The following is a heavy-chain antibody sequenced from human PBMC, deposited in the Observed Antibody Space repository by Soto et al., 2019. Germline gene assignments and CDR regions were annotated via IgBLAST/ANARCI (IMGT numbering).Heavy chain of an antibody. CDR1: GGSISSSSYY. CDR2: IYYSGST. CDR3: ARRGRLWFGGAYYYYMDV. D-gene: IGHD3-10*01. Sequence: SETLSLTCTVSGGSISSSSYYWGWIRQPPGKGLEWIGSIYYSGSTYYNPSLKSRVTISVDTSKNQFSLKLSSVTAADTAVYYCARRGRLWFGGAYYYYMDVWGKGTTVTVSS. V-gene: IGHV4-39*01. J-gene: IGHJ6*03.